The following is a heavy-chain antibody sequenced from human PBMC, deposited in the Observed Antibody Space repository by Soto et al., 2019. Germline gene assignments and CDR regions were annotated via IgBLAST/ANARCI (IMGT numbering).Heavy chain of an antibody. Sequence: SETLILTCAVYGGSLSGYYWSWIRQPPGKGLEWIGEINHSGSTNYNPSLKSRVTISVDTPQNQFSLTLTSVTAADTAVYYCARKSERGVIRIIWFDPWGQGTLVTVSS. CDR1: GGSLSGYY. CDR2: INHSGST. J-gene: IGHJ5*02. D-gene: IGHD3-10*01. V-gene: IGHV4-34*01. CDR3: ARKSERGVIRIIWFDP.